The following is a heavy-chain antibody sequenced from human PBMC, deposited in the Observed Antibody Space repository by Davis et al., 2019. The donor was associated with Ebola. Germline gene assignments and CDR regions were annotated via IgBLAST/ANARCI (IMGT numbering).Heavy chain of an antibody. Sequence: SETLSLTCAVSGYSISSGYYWGWIRQPPGKGLEWIGSRYHSGSTYYNPSLKSRVSISVDTSKNQFSLKLSSVTAADTAVYYCARRGTSSGYYFDYWGQGTLVTVSS. CDR2: RYHSGST. CDR1: GYSISSGYY. J-gene: IGHJ4*02. V-gene: IGHV4-38-2*01. CDR3: ARRGTSSGYYFDY. D-gene: IGHD3-22*01.